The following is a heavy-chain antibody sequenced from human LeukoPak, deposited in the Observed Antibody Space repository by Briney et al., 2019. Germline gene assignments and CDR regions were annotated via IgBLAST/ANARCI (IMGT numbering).Heavy chain of an antibody. Sequence: PSETLSLTCTVSGGSISSGDYYWSWIRQPPGKGLEWIGYIYYSGSTYYNPSLKSRVTISVDTSKNQFSLKLSSVTAADTAVYYCASGATSWAHMDVWGEGTTVTVSS. D-gene: IGHD3-16*01. CDR3: ASGATSWAHMDV. J-gene: IGHJ6*03. CDR1: GGSISSGDYY. V-gene: IGHV4-30-4*02. CDR2: IYYSGST.